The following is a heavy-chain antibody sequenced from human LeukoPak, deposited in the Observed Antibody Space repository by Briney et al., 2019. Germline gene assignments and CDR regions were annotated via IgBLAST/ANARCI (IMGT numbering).Heavy chain of an antibody. Sequence: GGSLRLSCAASGFTFTNYGMSWVRQTPGKGLEWVSGISWNGGSTGYADSVKGRFTISRDNSKNTLYLQMNSLRAEDTAVYYCAKDRYYDIPFDYWGQGTLVTVSS. CDR1: GFTFTNYG. CDR3: AKDRYYDIPFDY. V-gene: IGHV3-20*04. D-gene: IGHD3-9*01. J-gene: IGHJ4*02. CDR2: ISWNGGST.